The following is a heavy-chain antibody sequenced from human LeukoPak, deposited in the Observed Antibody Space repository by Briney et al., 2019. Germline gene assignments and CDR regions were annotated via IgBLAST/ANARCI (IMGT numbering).Heavy chain of an antibody. V-gene: IGHV1-69*13. D-gene: IGHD3-22*01. CDR2: IIPIFGTA. CDR3: ARYHYYDRSGYYGGYFDY. J-gene: IGHJ4*02. Sequence: SVRVSCKASGGTFSSYAISWVRQAPGQGLEWMGGIIPIFGTANYAQKFQGRVTITADESTSTAYMELSSLRSEDTAVYYCARYHYYDRSGYYGGYFDYWAREPWSPSPQ. CDR1: GGTFSSYA.